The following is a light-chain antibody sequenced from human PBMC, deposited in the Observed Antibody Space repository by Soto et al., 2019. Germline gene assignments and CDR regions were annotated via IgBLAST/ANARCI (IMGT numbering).Light chain of an antibody. CDR3: LQYHNLWA. V-gene: IGKV3-15*01. CDR2: RAS. Sequence: ILMTPSPAPVSVSPGENATLSCRASQNIYYNVAWYQHRPGQAPRLLIYRASTRAPGVPARFSGSGSGTEFTLTISSLQPEDFTVYSCLQYHNLWAFGQGTKVDIK. J-gene: IGKJ1*01. CDR1: QNIYYN.